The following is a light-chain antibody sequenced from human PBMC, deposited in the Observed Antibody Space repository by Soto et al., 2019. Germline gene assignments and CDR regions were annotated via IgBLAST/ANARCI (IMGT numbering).Light chain of an antibody. J-gene: IGKJ1*01. V-gene: IGKV1-5*01. CDR3: QQYNSYPWT. CDR2: CAS. Sequence: DIPMTQSPSTLSASVGDRVTITCRASQSISSWLAWYQQKPGRAPRLLIYCASIRATGFPARFSGSGSGKDFTLTISSLQPDDFATYYCQQYNSYPWTFGQGTKVDI. CDR1: QSISSW.